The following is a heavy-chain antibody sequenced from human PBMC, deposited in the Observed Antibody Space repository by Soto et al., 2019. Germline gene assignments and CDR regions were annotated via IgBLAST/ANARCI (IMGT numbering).Heavy chain of an antibody. CDR3: ARENKGYQLLGGLDY. V-gene: IGHV4-39*02. CDR2: IYYSVST. J-gene: IGHJ4*02. CDR1: GGSISSSSNY. D-gene: IGHD2-2*01. Sequence: SVTVSLTCTVSGGSISSSSNYWGWLRQPPGQGLELIGRIYYSVSTCYNPCVKGRVTISVYTSVYEISRSRTSVTAADTAVYYCARENKGYQLLGGLDYWGQGTLVTVSS.